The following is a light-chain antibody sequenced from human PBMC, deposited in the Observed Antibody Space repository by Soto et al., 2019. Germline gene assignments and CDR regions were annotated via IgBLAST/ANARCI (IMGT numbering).Light chain of an antibody. CDR3: CSYTSSTSYV. CDR2: DVT. J-gene: IGLJ1*01. CDR1: SIDVGGYNF. V-gene: IGLV2-14*01. Sequence: QCALNQPASVSGSAGQAITISCAGTSIDVGGYNFVSWYQQYPGKAPKLMIHDVTSRPSGVSNRFSGSKSGTTASLTISGLQAEDEADYYCCSYTSSTSYVFGTGTKVTVL.